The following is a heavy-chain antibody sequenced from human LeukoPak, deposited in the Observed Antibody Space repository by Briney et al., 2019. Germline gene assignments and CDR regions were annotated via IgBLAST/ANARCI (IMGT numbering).Heavy chain of an antibody. J-gene: IGHJ4*02. V-gene: IGHV3-7*01. CDR1: GLTFSAYW. CDR2: IKQDGSAI. D-gene: IGHD1-26*01. CDR3: ARDFGVSTVGATFDY. Sequence: RGSLRLSCAASGLTFSAYWMSWVRQAPGKGLEWVANIKQDGSAIYYVDSVKGRFTISRDNSKNTLYLQMISLRAEDTAVYYCARDFGVSTVGATFDYWGQGTLVTVSS.